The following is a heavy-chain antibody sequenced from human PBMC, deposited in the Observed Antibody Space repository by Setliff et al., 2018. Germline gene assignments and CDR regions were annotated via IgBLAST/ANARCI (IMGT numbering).Heavy chain of an antibody. CDR1: GASFSDYY. CDR3: RVWVDMIEVNSLYLQMDSLKPEDTAVYFCARATFGSGSYFLDY. V-gene: IGHV4-34*01. Sequence: SETLSLTCTVYGASFSDYYWGWIRQPPGKGLEWIAEINHSGSPNYNPSLKSRVTMSVDTSKNQFSLKLTSVTAADTAVYYCRVWVDMIEVNSLYLQMDSLKPEDTAVYFCARATFGSGSYFLDYWGQGTLVTVSS. D-gene: IGHD3-10*01. CDR2: INHSGSP. J-gene: IGHJ4*02.